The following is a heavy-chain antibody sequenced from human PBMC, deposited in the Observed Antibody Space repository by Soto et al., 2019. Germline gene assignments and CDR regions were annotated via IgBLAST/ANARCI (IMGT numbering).Heavy chain of an antibody. J-gene: IGHJ4*02. CDR2: IIPILGIA. D-gene: IGHD3-22*01. V-gene: IGHV1-69*10. CDR1: GGTFSSYA. Sequence: ASVKVSCKASGGTFSSYAISWVRQAPGQGLEWMGGIIPILGIANYAQKFQGRVTITADKSTSTAYMELSSLRSEDTAVYYCARDDHDSSGYYYAFDYWGQGTLVTVSS. CDR3: ARDDHDSSGYYYAFDY.